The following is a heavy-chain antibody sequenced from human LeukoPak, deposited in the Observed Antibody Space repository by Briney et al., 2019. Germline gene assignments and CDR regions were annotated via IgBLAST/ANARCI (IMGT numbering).Heavy chain of an antibody. CDR3: ARDRGDYDFLTGYYSGATFDI. Sequence: SETLSLTCTVSGGFISSGGYYWSWIRQHPGKGLEWIGYIYYSGSTYYNPSLKSRVTISVETSKNQFSLKLSSVTAADTAVYYCARDRGDYDFLTGYYSGATFDIWGQGTMVTVSS. V-gene: IGHV4-31*03. CDR2: IYYSGST. J-gene: IGHJ3*02. D-gene: IGHD3-9*01. CDR1: GGFISSGGYY.